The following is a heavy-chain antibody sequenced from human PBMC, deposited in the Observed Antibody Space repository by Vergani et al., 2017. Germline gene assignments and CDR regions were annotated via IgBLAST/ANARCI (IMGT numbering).Heavy chain of an antibody. CDR2: IVVGSGNT. D-gene: IGHD1-14*01. Sequence: QLVQSGAEVKKPGTSVKVSCKASGFTFTSSAMQWVRQARGQRLEWIGWIVVGSGNTNYAQKFQERVTITRDMSTSTAYMELSSLRSEDTAVYHCAAVRTNYYYYYGMDVWGQGTTVTVSS. J-gene: IGHJ6*02. CDR1: GFTFTSSA. V-gene: IGHV1-58*02. CDR3: AAVRTNYYYYYGMDV.